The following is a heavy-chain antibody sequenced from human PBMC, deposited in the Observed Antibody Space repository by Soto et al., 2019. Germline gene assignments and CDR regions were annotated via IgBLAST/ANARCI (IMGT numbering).Heavy chain of an antibody. CDR3: ARDLAVGWFDP. CDR2: MNVYNGNT. V-gene: IGHV1-18*01. Sequence: QVQLVQSGAEVKKPGASVKVSCKPSGYTFTSYSISWVRQAPGQRLEWMGWMNVYNGNTKYAQNLQGRGTMTTDTSTSTAYMELRSPRSDDTAVYYCARDLAVGWFDPWGQGTLVTVSS. CDR1: GYTFTSYS. D-gene: IGHD2-2*01. J-gene: IGHJ5*02.